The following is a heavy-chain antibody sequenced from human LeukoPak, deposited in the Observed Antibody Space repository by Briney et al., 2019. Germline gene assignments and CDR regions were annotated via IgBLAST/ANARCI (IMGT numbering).Heavy chain of an antibody. V-gene: IGHV4-59*08. J-gene: IGHJ4*02. CDR1: GSSINTYY. CDR2: IYYSGST. D-gene: IGHD3-3*01. Sequence: SETLSLTCTVSGSSINTYYWSWIRQPPGKGLEWIGYIYYSGSTNYNPSLENRVTISIDRSKNQFSLKLSSVTAADTAVYYCARGNDFWGGYSQDYFDYWGQGTLVTVSS. CDR3: ARGNDFWGGYSQDYFDY.